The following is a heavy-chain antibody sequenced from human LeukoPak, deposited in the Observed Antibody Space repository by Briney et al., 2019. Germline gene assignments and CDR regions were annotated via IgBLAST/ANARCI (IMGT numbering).Heavy chain of an antibody. V-gene: IGHV3-21*01. D-gene: IGHD3-10*01. Sequence: SGGSLRLSCAASGFTFSSYSMNWVRQAPGKGLEWVSSISSSSSYIYYADSVKGRFTISRDNAKNSLYLQMNSLRAEDTAVYYCARDDHMVRGVIIPFDYWGQGTLVTVSS. J-gene: IGHJ4*02. CDR3: ARDDHMVRGVIIPFDY. CDR2: ISSSSSYI. CDR1: GFTFSSYS.